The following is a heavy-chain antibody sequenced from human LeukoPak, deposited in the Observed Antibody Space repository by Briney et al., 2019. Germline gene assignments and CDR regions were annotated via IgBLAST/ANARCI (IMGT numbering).Heavy chain of an antibody. CDR1: GGTFSSYA. V-gene: IGHV1-69*05. J-gene: IGHJ3*01. Sequence: SVKVSCKASGGTFSSYAISWVRQAPGQGLEWMGTIIPIFGTANYAQKFQGRVTITTDESTSTAYMELSSLRSEDTAVYYCATWDTNQITIIVVDLGMAFDLWGQGTMVTVSS. CDR3: ATWDTNQITIIVVDLGMAFDL. CDR2: IIPIFGTA. D-gene: IGHD3-22*01.